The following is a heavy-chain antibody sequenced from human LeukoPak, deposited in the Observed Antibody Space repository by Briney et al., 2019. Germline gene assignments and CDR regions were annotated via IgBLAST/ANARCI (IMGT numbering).Heavy chain of an antibody. CDR3: AMARFLEWLLFEGWFEP. J-gene: IGHJ5*02. V-gene: IGHV1-69*13. D-gene: IGHD3-3*01. CDR2: IIPIFGTA. Sequence: SVKVSCKASGGTFSSYAISWVRQAPGQGLEWMGGIIPIFGTANYAQKFQGRVTITADESTSTAYMELSSLRSEDTAVYYCAMARFLEWLLFEGWFEPWGQGTLVTVSS. CDR1: GGTFSSYA.